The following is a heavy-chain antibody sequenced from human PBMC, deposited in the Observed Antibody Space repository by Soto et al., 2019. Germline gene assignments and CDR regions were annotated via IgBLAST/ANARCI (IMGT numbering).Heavy chain of an antibody. D-gene: IGHD4-17*01. CDR1: GGSIISSNW. CDR3: VRVGPGATTVTTGAAFDI. Sequence: QVQLQESGPGLVKPSGTLSLTCAVSGGSIISSNWWSWVRQPPGKGLEWIGEVFHSGTNNNSPSLKSRVTISVDNSKNQFYLNLFSVTAADTAVYYCVRVGPGATTVTTGAAFDIWGQGTMVTVSS. V-gene: IGHV4-4*02. CDR2: VFHSGTN. J-gene: IGHJ3*02.